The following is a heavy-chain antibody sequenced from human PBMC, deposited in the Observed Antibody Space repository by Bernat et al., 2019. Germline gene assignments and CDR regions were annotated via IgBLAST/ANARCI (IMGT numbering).Heavy chain of an antibody. CDR1: GFTFSCYG. Sequence: EVQLVESGGSFVKPGGFLRIPCSASGFTFSCYGMNWVRQAPGKGLGGVSYISSSGSTIYYADSVKGRFTISRDNAKNSLYLQMNSLRAEDTAVYYCARGRTIFGVVNYYYYYYMDVWGKGTTVTVSS. J-gene: IGHJ6*03. CDR2: ISSSGSTI. CDR3: ARGRTIFGVVNYYYYYYMDV. D-gene: IGHD3-3*01. V-gene: IGHV3-48*03.